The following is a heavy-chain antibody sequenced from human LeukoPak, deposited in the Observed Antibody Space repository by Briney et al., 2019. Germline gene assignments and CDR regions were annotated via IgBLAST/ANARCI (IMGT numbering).Heavy chain of an antibody. V-gene: IGHV1-69*05. Sequence: SVKVSCKASGGTFSSYAISWVRQAPGQGLEWMGRIIPIFGTADYAQKFQGRVTITTDESTSTAYMELSSLRSEDTAVYYCASTVPVWGSYRYYFDYWGQGTLVTVSS. CDR3: ASTVPVWGSYRYYFDY. CDR1: GGTFSSYA. D-gene: IGHD3-16*02. CDR2: IIPIFGTA. J-gene: IGHJ4*02.